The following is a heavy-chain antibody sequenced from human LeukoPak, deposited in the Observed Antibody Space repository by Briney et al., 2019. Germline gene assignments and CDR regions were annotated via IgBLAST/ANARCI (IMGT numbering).Heavy chain of an antibody. Sequence: GGSLRLSCAASGFTFSSYWMSWVRQAPGKGLEWVANIKQDGSEKYYVDSVKGRFTISRDNAKNSLYLQMNSLRAEDTAVYYCASLYCSSTSCSGHYYYGMDVWGQGTTVTVSS. J-gene: IGHJ6*02. D-gene: IGHD2-2*01. CDR3: ASLYCSSTSCSGHYYYGMDV. V-gene: IGHV3-7*01. CDR2: IKQDGSEK. CDR1: GFTFSSYW.